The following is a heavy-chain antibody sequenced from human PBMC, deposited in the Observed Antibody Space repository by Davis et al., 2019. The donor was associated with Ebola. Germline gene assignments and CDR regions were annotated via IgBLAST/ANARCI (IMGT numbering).Heavy chain of an antibody. CDR1: GGSFSGYY. Sequence: SETLSLTCAVYGGSFSGYYWSWIRQPPGKGLEWIGEINHSGSTNYNPSLKSGVTISVDTSKNQFSLKLSSVTAADTAVYYCARLTLMAEAFDIWGQGTMVTVSS. CDR2: INHSGST. CDR3: ARLTLMAEAFDI. V-gene: IGHV4-34*01. D-gene: IGHD2-8*01. J-gene: IGHJ3*02.